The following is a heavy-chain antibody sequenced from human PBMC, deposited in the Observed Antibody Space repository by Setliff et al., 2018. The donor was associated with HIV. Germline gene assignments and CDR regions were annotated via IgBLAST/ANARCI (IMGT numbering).Heavy chain of an antibody. CDR2: IYRSGST. Sequence: PSETLSLTCAVSGDSVTTSSWWSWVRQSPGKGLEWIGEIYRSGSTNYNPSLKSRVTISLDKSKNQFSLKVNSVTAADTAVYYCTRRDNSVSDYYTDHAFDIWGQGTLVTVSS. CDR3: TRRDNSVSDYYTDHAFDI. J-gene: IGHJ3*02. CDR1: GDSVTTSSW. V-gene: IGHV4-4*02. D-gene: IGHD3-22*01.